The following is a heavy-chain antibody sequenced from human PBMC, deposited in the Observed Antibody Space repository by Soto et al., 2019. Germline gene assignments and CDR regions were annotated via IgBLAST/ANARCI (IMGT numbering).Heavy chain of an antibody. Sequence: QVQLVQSGAEVKKPGSSVKVSCKASGGTFSSYTISWVRQAPGQGLEWMGRIIPIPGIAHYAQKFQGRVPITADTYASTVSMELISLRSEDTAVYYCARAPRAYDLPPYWGQGTLGTVSS. CDR1: GGTFSSYT. J-gene: IGHJ4*02. D-gene: IGHD3-3*01. CDR2: IIPIPGIA. CDR3: ARAPRAYDLPPY. V-gene: IGHV1-69*02.